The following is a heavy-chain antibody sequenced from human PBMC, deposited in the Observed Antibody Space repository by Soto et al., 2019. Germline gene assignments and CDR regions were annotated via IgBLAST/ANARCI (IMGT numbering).Heavy chain of an antibody. CDR2: ISYDGSNK. CDR1: GFSFSSYG. V-gene: IGHV3-30*18. D-gene: IGHD3-22*01. CDR3: AKDQVVISTIHYYYGMDV. Sequence: QVQLVESGGGVVQPGRSLRLSCAAPGFSFSSYGMHWVRQAPGKGLEWVAVISYDGSNKNYVDSVKGRFTISRDNSKNTLYLQMNSLRAEDTAVYYCAKDQVVISTIHYYYGMDVWGQGTTATVSS. J-gene: IGHJ6*02.